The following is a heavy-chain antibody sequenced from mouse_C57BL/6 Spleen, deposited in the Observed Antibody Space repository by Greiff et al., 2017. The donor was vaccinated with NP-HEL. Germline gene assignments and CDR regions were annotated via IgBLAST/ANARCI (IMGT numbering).Heavy chain of an antibody. V-gene: IGHV1-55*01. J-gene: IGHJ3*01. CDR3: ARFYGSSSWFAY. D-gene: IGHD1-1*01. CDR1: GYTFTSYW. CDR2: IYPGSGST. Sequence: QVQLQQPGAELVKPGASVKMSCKASGYTFTSYWITWVKQRPGQGLEWIGDIYPGSGSTNYNEKFKSKATLTVDTSYSPAYMQLSSLTSEDSAVYYCARFYGSSSWFAYWGQGTLVTVSA.